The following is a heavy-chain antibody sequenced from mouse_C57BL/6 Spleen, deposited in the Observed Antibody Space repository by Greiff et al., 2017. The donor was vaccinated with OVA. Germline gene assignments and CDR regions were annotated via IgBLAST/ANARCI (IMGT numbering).Heavy chain of an antibody. D-gene: IGHD1-1*01. CDR1: GFTFSSYT. V-gene: IGHV5-9*01. CDR3: ARHGSSPWFAY. J-gene: IGHJ3*01. Sequence: EVKLMESGGGLVKPGGSLKLSCAASGFTFSSYTMSWVRQTPEKRLEWVATISGGGGNTYYPDSVKGRFPISRDNAKNTLYLQMSSLRSEDTALYYCARHGSSPWFAYWGQGTLVTVSA. CDR2: ISGGGGNT.